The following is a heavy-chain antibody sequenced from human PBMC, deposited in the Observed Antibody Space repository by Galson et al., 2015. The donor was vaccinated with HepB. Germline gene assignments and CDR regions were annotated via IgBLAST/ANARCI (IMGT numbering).Heavy chain of an antibody. CDR3: AREVLWFGELLALGY. CDR1: GYTFTSYG. J-gene: IGHJ4*02. Sequence: SVKVSCKASGYTFTSYGISWVRQAPGQGLEWMGWISAYNGNTNYAQKLQGRVTMTTDTSTSTAYMELRSLRSDDTAVYYCAREVLWFGELLALGYWGQGTLVTVSS. V-gene: IGHV1-18*04. CDR2: ISAYNGNT. D-gene: IGHD3-10*01.